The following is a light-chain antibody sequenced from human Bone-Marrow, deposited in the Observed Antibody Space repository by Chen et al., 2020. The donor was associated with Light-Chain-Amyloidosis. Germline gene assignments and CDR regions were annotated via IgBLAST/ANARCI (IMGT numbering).Light chain of an antibody. J-gene: IGKJ1*01. Sequence: DIQMTQSPSTLSASVGDRVTITCRASQSISSWLAWYQQKPGKAPKLLIYDASSLESGVPSRFSGSGSWTEFTRTISSLQPDDFATYYCQQYNSYSWTFGQGTKVEIK. V-gene: IGKV1-5*01. CDR2: DAS. CDR3: QQYNSYSWT. CDR1: QSISSW.